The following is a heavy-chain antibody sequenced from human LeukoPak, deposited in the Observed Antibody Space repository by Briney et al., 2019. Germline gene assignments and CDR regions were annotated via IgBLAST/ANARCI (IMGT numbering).Heavy chain of an antibody. CDR3: ARGDYYYDSSTYFNDAFDI. CDR1: GFTFSSYW. V-gene: IGHV3-7*01. D-gene: IGHD3-22*01. J-gene: IGHJ3*02. CDR2: IKPDGRQK. Sequence: GGSLRISCAASGFTFSSYWMSWDRQAPGKGPEWVANIKPDGRQKYCVDSVKCRFTIARDNAKNSLYLQMNSLRAEDTAVYYCARGDYYYDSSTYFNDAFDIWGQGTMVTVSS.